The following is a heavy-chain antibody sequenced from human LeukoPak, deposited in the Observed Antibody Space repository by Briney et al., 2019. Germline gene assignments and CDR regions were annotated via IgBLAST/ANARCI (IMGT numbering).Heavy chain of an antibody. Sequence: GGSLRLSCVASGFTFSDYWMAWVRQAPGKGPEWVANIKQDGIEKHYVDSVKGRFTISRDNAGNSLYLQMNSLRAEDTAVYYCARDVGGSLDYWGQGTLVTVPS. J-gene: IGHJ4*02. CDR1: GFTFSDYW. D-gene: IGHD2-15*01. V-gene: IGHV3-7*01. CDR2: IKQDGIEK. CDR3: ARDVGGSLDY.